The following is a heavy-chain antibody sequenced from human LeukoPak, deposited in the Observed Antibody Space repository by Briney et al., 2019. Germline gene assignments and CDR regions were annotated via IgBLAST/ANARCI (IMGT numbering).Heavy chain of an antibody. Sequence: SETLSLTCTVSGGSISPYYWSWIRQPPGKGLEWIGYIFHTGSGSTSHNPSLKSRVTISVDTSKNQFSLNLNSVAAADTAVYYCARHAVYAGSGWAFDYWGQGTLVTVSS. CDR3: ARHAVYAGSGWAFDY. J-gene: IGHJ4*02. CDR1: GGSISPYY. V-gene: IGHV4-59*08. D-gene: IGHD6-19*01. CDR2: IFHTGSGST.